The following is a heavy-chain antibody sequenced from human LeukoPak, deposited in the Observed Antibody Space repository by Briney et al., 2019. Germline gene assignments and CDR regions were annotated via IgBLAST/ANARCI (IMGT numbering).Heavy chain of an antibody. Sequence: ASETLSLTCNVSGGSISSGPYYWTWIRQPAGKGLQWIGRMYTSGSTKYNPSLKSRVTMSVDTSKNQFSLKLSSVTAADTAVYYCARDDTVVTPYYYYYMDVWGKGTTVTVSS. J-gene: IGHJ6*03. CDR1: GGSISSGPYY. V-gene: IGHV4-61*02. CDR3: ARDDTVVTPYYYYYMDV. CDR2: MYTSGST. D-gene: IGHD4-23*01.